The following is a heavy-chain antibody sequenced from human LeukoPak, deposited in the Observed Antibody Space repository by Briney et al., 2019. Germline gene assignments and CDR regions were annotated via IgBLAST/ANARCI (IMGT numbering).Heavy chain of an antibody. CDR2: ISGSGGST. CDR1: GFTFSSYA. D-gene: IGHD3-10*01. CDR3: AKGDYYGSGSQYYFDY. V-gene: IGHV3-23*01. J-gene: IGHJ4*02. Sequence: GGSLRLSCAASGFTFSSYAMSWVRQAPGKGLEWVSAISGSGGSTYYADSVKGRFTISRDNSKNTLYLQMNSLRAEDTAVYYCAKGDYYGSGSQYYFDYWGQGTPVTVSS.